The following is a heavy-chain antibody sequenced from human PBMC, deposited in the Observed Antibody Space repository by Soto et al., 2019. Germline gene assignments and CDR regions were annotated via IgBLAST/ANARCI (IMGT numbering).Heavy chain of an antibody. CDR2: ISSSSSTI. CDR3: ARDVYYYDSSGYPNYFDY. V-gene: IGHV3-48*02. CDR1: GFTFSSYS. D-gene: IGHD3-22*01. Sequence: SLRLSCAASGFTFSSYSMNWVRQAPGKGLEWVSYISSSSSTIYYADSVKGRFTISRDNAKNSLYLQMNSLRDEDTAVYYCARDVYYYDSSGYPNYFDYWGQGTLVTVSS. J-gene: IGHJ4*02.